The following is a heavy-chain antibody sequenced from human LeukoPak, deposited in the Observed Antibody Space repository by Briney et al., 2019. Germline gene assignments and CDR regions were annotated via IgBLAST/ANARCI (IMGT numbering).Heavy chain of an antibody. J-gene: IGHJ4*02. V-gene: IGHV3-7*01. CDR1: GFTFHKHW. Sequence: GGSLRLSCATSGFTFHKHWLTWVRQAPGKGLEWVANIKHDGSEKYYVDSVKGRFTISRDNANNSVSLLVSSLRVDDTAVYYCSVLGYWGQGTLVTVSS. CDR2: IKHDGSEK. CDR3: SVLGY. D-gene: IGHD3-16*01.